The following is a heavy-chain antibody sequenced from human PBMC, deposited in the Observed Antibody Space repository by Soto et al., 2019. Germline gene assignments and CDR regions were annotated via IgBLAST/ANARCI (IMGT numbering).Heavy chain of an antibody. V-gene: IGHV1-46*01. D-gene: IGHD2-2*01. CDR2: INPSGGST. J-gene: IGHJ6*02. CDR1: GYTFTSYY. CDR3: ARDGGGVVVPAAAYYYYYGMDV. Sequence: ASLKVSCKASGYTFTSYYMHWVRQAPGQGLEWMGIINPSGGSTSYAQKFQGRVTMTRDTSTSTVYMELSSLRSEDTAVYYCARDGGGVVVPAAAYYYYYGMDVWGQGTTVTVSS.